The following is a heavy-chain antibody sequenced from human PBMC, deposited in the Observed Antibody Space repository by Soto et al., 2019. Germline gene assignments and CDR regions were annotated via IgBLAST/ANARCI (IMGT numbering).Heavy chain of an antibody. CDR1: GGSISSGGYY. V-gene: IGHV4-31*03. Sequence: SETLSLTCTVSGGSISSGGYYWSWIRQHPGKGLEWIGYIYYSGSTYYNPSLKSRVTISVDTSKNQFSLKLSSVTAADTAVYYCESTPSMVRGVAYFDYWGQGTLVTVSS. J-gene: IGHJ4*02. CDR2: IYYSGST. CDR3: ESTPSMVRGVAYFDY. D-gene: IGHD3-10*01.